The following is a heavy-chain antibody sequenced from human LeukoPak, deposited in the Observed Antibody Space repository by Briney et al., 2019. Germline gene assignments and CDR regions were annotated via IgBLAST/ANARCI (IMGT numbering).Heavy chain of an antibody. CDR2: IYSSGST. CDR3: ARDGDYFGSGSYIPFDY. CDR1: GGSISSYY. D-gene: IGHD3-10*01. V-gene: IGHV4-59*01. J-gene: IGHJ4*02. Sequence: SETLSLTCTVSGGSISSYYWSWIRQPPGKGLEWIGYIYSSGSTNYNPSLKSRVTISVDTSKNQFSLRLSSVTAADTAVYYCARDGDYFGSGSYIPFDYWGQGTLVTVS.